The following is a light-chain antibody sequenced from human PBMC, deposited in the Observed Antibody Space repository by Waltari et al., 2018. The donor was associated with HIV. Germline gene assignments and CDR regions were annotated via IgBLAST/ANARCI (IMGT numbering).Light chain of an antibody. V-gene: IGLV2-11*01. Sequence: QSALTQPRSVSGSPGQSVTISCTGTSSDVGDYNSVSWYQQHPGKAPKLMIYDVSKWPSGVPDRFSGSKSGTTASLTISGLQAEDEADYYCCSYAGTYTYVFGTGTKVTVL. CDR2: DVS. CDR1: SSDVGDYNS. CDR3: CSYAGTYTYV. J-gene: IGLJ1*01.